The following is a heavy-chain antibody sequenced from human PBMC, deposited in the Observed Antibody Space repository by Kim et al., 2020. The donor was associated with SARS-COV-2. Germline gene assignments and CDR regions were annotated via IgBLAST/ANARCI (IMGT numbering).Heavy chain of an antibody. D-gene: IGHD4-17*01. V-gene: IGHV4-39*01. J-gene: IGHJ4*02. Sequence: SETLSLTCTVSGGSISSSSYYWGWIRQPPGKGLEWIGSIYYSGSTYYNPSLKSRVTISVDTSKNQFSLKLSSVTAADTAVYYCARQPYYGDYPQANYFDYWGQGTLVTVSS. CDR3: ARQPYYGDYPQANYFDY. CDR2: IYYSGST. CDR1: GGSISSSSYY.